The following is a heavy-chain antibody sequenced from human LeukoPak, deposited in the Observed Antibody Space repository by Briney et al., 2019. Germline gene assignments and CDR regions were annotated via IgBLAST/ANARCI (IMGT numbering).Heavy chain of an antibody. CDR3: TTTIVGATTGDY. Sequence: GGSLRLSCAASGFTFSNAWMSWVSQAPGKGLEWVGRIKSKTDGGTTDYAAPVKGRFTISRDDSKNTLYLQMNSLKTEDTAVYYCTTTIVGATTGDYWGQGTLVTVSS. J-gene: IGHJ4*02. CDR2: IKSKTDGGTT. V-gene: IGHV3-15*01. D-gene: IGHD1-26*01. CDR1: GFTFSNAW.